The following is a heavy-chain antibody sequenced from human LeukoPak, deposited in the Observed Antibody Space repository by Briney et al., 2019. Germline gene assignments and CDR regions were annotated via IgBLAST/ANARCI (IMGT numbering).Heavy chain of an antibody. J-gene: IGHJ4*02. D-gene: IGHD1-26*01. Sequence: GSLRLSCAGSGFIFSSYAMSWVRQAPGKGLDWVSSISGSGGSTYYADSVKGRFTISRDSSKNTLYLQMNSLRAEDTAVYYCAKGVGTNKGGYYFDYWGQGTPVTVSS. V-gene: IGHV3-23*01. CDR1: GFIFSSYA. CDR3: AKGVGTNKGGYYFDY. CDR2: ISGSGGST.